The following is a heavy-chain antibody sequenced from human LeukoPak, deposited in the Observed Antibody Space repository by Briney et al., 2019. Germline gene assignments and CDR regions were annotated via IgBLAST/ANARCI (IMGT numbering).Heavy chain of an antibody. J-gene: IGHJ4*02. D-gene: IGHD2-15*01. CDR1: GGTFSSYA. CDR2: IIPIFGTA. CDR3: AAPDPYCSGCSCYLGY. V-gene: IGHV1-69*05. Sequence: SVKVSCKASGGTFSSYAISWVRQAPGQGLEGMGGIIPIFGTANYAQKFQGRVTITTDESTSTAYMELSSLRCEDTAVYYCAAPDPYCSGCSCYLGYWGQGILVTVSS.